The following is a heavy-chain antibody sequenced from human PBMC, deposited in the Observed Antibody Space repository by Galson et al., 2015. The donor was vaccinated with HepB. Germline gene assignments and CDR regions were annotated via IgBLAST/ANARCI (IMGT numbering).Heavy chain of an antibody. CDR3: SRIGRAATTVYYYYMDV. CDR2: IRSKNYGGTS. Sequence: SLRLSCAASGFTFDDYAVIWFRQAPGKGLEWVSFIRSKNYGGTSEYAASVKGRFTISRDDSKSIAYLQMNSLKTEDTAVYYCSRIGRAATTVYYYYMDVWGKGTTVTVSS. D-gene: IGHD5-12*01. J-gene: IGHJ6*03. V-gene: IGHV3-49*03. CDR1: GFTFDDYA.